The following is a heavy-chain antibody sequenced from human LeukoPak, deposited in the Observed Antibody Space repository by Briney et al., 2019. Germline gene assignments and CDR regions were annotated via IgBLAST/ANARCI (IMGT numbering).Heavy chain of an antibody. CDR1: GYTFTSYD. J-gene: IGHJ4*02. D-gene: IGHD4-17*01. CDR2: MNPNSGNT. V-gene: IGHV1-8*01. CDR3: ARGGAHYGEYVGY. Sequence: ASVKVSCKASGYTFTSYDIHWVRQATGQGLEGMGWMNPNSGNTGYAQMFQGRVTMTRNTSIRTAYMELSSLRSEDTAVYYCARGGAHYGEYVGYWGQGTLVTVSS.